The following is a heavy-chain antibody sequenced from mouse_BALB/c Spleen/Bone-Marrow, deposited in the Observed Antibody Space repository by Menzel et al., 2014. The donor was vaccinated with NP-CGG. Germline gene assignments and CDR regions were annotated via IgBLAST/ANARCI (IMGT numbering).Heavy chain of an antibody. J-gene: IGHJ2*01. V-gene: IGHV1S41*01. Sequence: HPCASLKLSCTASDYTFTSYRINWIKQRPGQGLEWIGRIAPGSGSTYYNEMFKGKAILTVDTSSSTAYIQLSSLSSEDSAVYFCAYYRYDVNYWGQGATTTVSS. D-gene: IGHD2-14*01. CDR3: AYYRYDVNY. CDR2: IAPGSGST. CDR1: DYTFTSYR.